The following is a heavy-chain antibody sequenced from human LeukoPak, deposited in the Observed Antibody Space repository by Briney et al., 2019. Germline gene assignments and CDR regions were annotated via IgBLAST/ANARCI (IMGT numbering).Heavy chain of an antibody. CDR1: GFTFSNYV. V-gene: IGHV3-64*04. D-gene: IGHD6-19*01. J-gene: IGHJ4*02. CDR3: ARDSPGIAVAGRFDY. CDR2: ISGNGGST. Sequence: GGSLRLSCAASGFTFSNYVLHWVRQAPGKGLEYVSSISGNGGSTYYANSVKGRFTISRDNAKNSLYLQMNSLRAEDTAVYYCARDSPGIAVAGRFDYWGQGTLVTVSS.